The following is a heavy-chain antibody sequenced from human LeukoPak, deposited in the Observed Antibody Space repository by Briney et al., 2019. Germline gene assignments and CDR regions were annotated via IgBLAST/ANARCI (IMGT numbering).Heavy chain of an antibody. Sequence: GGSLRLSCAASGFTFSSYGMHWVRQAPGKGLEWVAVIWYDGSNKYYADSVKGRFTISRDNSKNTLYLQMNSLRAEDTAAYYCARDLKGYFDYWGQGTLVTVSS. J-gene: IGHJ4*02. CDR1: GFTFSSYG. V-gene: IGHV3-33*08. CDR3: ARDLKGYFDY. CDR2: IWYDGSNK.